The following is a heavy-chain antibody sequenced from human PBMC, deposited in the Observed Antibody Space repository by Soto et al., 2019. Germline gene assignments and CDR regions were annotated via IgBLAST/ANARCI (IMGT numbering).Heavy chain of an antibody. V-gene: IGHV4-59*11. J-gene: IGHJ5*02. D-gene: IGHD5-18*01. CDR3: AKDSGYNYGYFRWFDP. CDR2: IFYSGST. Sequence: PSEPLSLTCTVSGGSISNHYWSWIRQQPGRGLEWIGHIFYSGSTNYNPALKSRVTISVDTSKSQFSLKLSSVTAADTAVYYCAKDSGYNYGYFRWFDPWGQGTLVTVS. CDR1: GGSISNHY.